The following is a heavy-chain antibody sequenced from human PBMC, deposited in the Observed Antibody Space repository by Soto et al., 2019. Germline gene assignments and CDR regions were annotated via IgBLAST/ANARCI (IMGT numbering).Heavy chain of an antibody. J-gene: IGHJ5*02. D-gene: IGHD3-10*01. CDR2: ISYDGENQ. V-gene: IGHV3-30*09. Sequence: GGSLRLSCAASGFSFSHYAMHWVRQPPGKGLEWVALISYDGENQYFTDSVRGRFAISRDNSKTAVYLEMNDLRLDDTATYYCVSPHSESSNAFDLWGQGTLVTVSS. CDR1: GFSFSHYA. CDR3: VSPHSESSNAFDL.